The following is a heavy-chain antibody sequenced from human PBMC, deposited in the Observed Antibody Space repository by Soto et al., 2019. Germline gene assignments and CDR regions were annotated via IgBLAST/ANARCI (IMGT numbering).Heavy chain of an antibody. CDR3: ARETHTHTAMVKKFLHGMDV. V-gene: IGHV3-33*01. Sequence: PGGSLRVSCAASGFTFSSYGMHWVRQAPGKGLEWVAVIWYDGSNKYYADSVKGRFTISRDNSKNTLYLQMNSLRAEDTAVYYCARETHTHTAMVKKFLHGMDVRGQGTTDTVSS. CDR1: GFTFSSYG. D-gene: IGHD5-18*01. CDR2: IWYDGSNK. J-gene: IGHJ6*02.